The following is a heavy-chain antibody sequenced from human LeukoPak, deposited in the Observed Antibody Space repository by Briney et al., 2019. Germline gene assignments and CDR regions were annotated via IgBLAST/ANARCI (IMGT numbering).Heavy chain of an antibody. Sequence: PGGALRLSCGASGFTFSTYGRSGVRQARGKGVEGVAAISGRCGNTYYADSVKGRLTIPRDNAKNSLYVQMNSLRAKDRDGYFFARAYSGSYNGLAFDLWGQGTMVTVSS. J-gene: IGHJ3*01. CDR2: ISGRCGNT. D-gene: IGHD3-10*01. CDR1: GFTFSTYG. CDR3: ARAYSGSYNGLAFDL. V-gene: IGHV3-23*01.